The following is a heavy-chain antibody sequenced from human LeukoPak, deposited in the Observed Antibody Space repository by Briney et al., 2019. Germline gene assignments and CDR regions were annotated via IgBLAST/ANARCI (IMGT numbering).Heavy chain of an antibody. CDR2: INPNSGGT. D-gene: IGHD3-22*01. J-gene: IGHJ4*02. CDR3: AREMDDSSGYYLDY. Sequence: ASVKVSCKASGYTFNSSYMHWVRQAPGQGLEWMGWINPNSGGTNYAQKFQGWVTMTRDTSISTAYMELSRLRSDDTAVYYCAREMDDSSGYYLDYWGQGTLVTVSS. CDR1: GYTFNSSY. V-gene: IGHV1-2*04.